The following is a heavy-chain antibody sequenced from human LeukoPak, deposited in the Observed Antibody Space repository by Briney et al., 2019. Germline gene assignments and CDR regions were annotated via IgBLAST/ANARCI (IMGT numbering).Heavy chain of an antibody. J-gene: IGHJ6*02. D-gene: IGHD5-18*01. CDR3: AREWAIQLGIFYYYYGMDV. CDR2: ISSSRSYI. V-gene: IGHV3-21*01. Sequence: GGSLRLSCAASGFTFSSDSRSWVRQAPGEGREWVSSISSSRSYIYYADSVKGRFTISRDNAKNSLYLQMNSLRAEDTAVYYCAREWAIQLGIFYYYYGMDVWGQGTTVTVSS. CDR1: GFTFSSDS.